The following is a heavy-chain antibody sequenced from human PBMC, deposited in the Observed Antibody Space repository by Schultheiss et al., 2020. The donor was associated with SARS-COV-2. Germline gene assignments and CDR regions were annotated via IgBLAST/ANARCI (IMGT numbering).Heavy chain of an antibody. CDR3: ASGGDSSEPSGDI. D-gene: IGHD3-22*01. V-gene: IGHV3-23*01. J-gene: IGHJ3*02. CDR1: GFTFSSYA. Sequence: SCAASGFTFSSYAMSWVRQAPGKGLEWVSAISGSGGSTYYADSVKGRFTISRDNSKNTLYLQMNSLRAEDTAVYYCASGGDSSEPSGDIWGQGTMVTVSS. CDR2: ISGSGGST.